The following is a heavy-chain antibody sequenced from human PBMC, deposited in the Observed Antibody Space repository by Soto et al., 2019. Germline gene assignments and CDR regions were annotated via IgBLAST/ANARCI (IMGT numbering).Heavy chain of an antibody. CDR1: GGTFSSYA. Sequence: QVQLVQSGAEVKKPGSSVKVSCKASGGTFSSYAISWVRQAPGQGLEWMGGIIPIFGTADYAQKFQGRVTITADESTSTAYIALSSRRSEDKAVYYSAGHYDSSGYYFRGLEYWGHGTLVTVSS. V-gene: IGHV1-69*12. CDR2: IIPIFGTA. CDR3: AGHYDSSGYYFRGLEY. J-gene: IGHJ4*01. D-gene: IGHD3-22*01.